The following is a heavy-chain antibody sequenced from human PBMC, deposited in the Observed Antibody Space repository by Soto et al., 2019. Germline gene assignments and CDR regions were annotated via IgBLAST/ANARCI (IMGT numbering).Heavy chain of an antibody. CDR1: GFTFSTYT. CDR3: ARDYYYGSGSSMDIFDY. Sequence: QVPLVQSGAEVKKPGSSVKVSCKASGFTFSTYTITWVRQAPGQGLEWMGKIIPIVDIANYAQKFQGRVTITADKSTSTAYMELSSLRSEDTAVYYWARDYYYGSGSSMDIFDYWGQGTLVTVSS. J-gene: IGHJ4*02. CDR2: IIPIVDIA. D-gene: IGHD3-10*01. V-gene: IGHV1-69*02.